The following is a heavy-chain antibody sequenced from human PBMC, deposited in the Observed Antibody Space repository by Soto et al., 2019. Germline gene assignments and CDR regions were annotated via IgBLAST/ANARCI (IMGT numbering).Heavy chain of an antibody. Sequence: ASVKVSCKASGYTFTSYGISWVRQAPGQGLEWMGWINPSRGTTSYAQKFQDRVTMTRDTSASTVYMELSSLRSEDTAIYYCARSYISSSYWFDPWGQGTQVTVSS. CDR3: ARSYISSSYWFDP. J-gene: IGHJ5*02. D-gene: IGHD6-6*01. CDR2: INPSRGTT. CDR1: GYTFTSYG. V-gene: IGHV1-46*03.